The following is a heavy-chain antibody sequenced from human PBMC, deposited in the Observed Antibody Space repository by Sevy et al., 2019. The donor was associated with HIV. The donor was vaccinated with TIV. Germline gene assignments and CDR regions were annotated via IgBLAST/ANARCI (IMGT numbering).Heavy chain of an antibody. J-gene: IGHJ6*02. CDR2: ISGHGGST. D-gene: IGHD1-26*01. V-gene: IGHV3-23*01. Sequence: GGSLRLSCAASGVTFSSYVMSWVRQAPGKGLEWVSTISGHGGSTYYADSVKGRFTISRDNSKNTVYLQMNSLRAEDTAVYYCARVVEALPGYYYGMDVWGQGTTVTVSS. CDR1: GVTFSSYV. CDR3: ARVVEALPGYYYGMDV.